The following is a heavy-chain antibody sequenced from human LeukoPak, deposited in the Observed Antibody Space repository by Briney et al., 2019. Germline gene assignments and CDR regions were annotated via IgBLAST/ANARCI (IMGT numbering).Heavy chain of an antibody. CDR2: ISSSSSYI. D-gene: IGHD1-26*01. V-gene: IGHV3-21*01. CDR1: GFTFSSYS. CDR3: ARVWAARSYHLAHDAFDI. J-gene: IGHJ3*02. Sequence: GGSLRLSCAASGFTFSSYSMNWVRQAPGKGLEWVSSISSSSSYIYYADSVKGRFTISRDNAKNSLYLQMNSLRAEDTAVYYCARVWAARSYHLAHDAFDIWGQGTMVTVSS.